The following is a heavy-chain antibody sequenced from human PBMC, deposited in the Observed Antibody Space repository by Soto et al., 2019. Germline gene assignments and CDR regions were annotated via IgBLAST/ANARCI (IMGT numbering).Heavy chain of an antibody. V-gene: IGHV4-30-4*01. J-gene: IGHJ4*02. CDR3: ARAQGSGFLVS. D-gene: IGHD3-10*01. CDR1: GGSISSGDYY. Sequence: QVQLQESGPGLVKPSQTLSLTCTVSGGSISSGDYYWSWIRQPPGKGLEWIGYIYYSGSTYYNPSPTSRVTISVDTAKNQFSLKLSSVTAADTAVYYCARAQGSGFLVSWGQGTLVTVSS. CDR2: IYYSGST.